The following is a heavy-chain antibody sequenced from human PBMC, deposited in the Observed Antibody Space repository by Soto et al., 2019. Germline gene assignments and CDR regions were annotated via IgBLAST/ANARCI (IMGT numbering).Heavy chain of an antibody. Sequence: SVKASCKACGGTISCYTICSLRQDPGQGLEWMGRIIPILGIANYAQKFQGRVTITADKSTSTAYMELSSLRSEDTAVYYCARGIRYCDWLLHDAFDILGQGTMVTGSS. J-gene: IGHJ3*02. CDR1: GGTISCYT. CDR2: IIPILGIA. V-gene: IGHV1-69*02. D-gene: IGHD3-9*01. CDR3: ARGIRYCDWLLHDAFDI.